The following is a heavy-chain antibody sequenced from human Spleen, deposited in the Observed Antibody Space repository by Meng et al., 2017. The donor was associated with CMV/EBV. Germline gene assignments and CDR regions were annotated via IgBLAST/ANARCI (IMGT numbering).Heavy chain of an antibody. Sequence: ASVKVSCKASGYSFSSYYMHWVRQAPGQGLEWMGTINPYGGGTIYAQKFQDRVTMTSDTSTSTVYVEVNSLRFEDTAIYYCAREVGGLYYFDFWGQGTLVTVS. J-gene: IGHJ4*02. CDR2: INPYGGGT. D-gene: IGHD6-25*01. CDR3: AREVGGLYYFDF. V-gene: IGHV1-46*01. CDR1: GYSFSSYY.